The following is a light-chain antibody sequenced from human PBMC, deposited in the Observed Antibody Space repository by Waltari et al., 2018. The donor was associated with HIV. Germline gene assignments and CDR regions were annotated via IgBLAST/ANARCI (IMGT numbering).Light chain of an antibody. J-gene: IGLJ2*01. CDR1: SSNIGAGYD. Sequence: QSVLTQPPSVSGAPGQRVTISCTGSSSNIGAGYDVHWYQQNPGRAPKLLMYANTNRPSGVPDRFSGSKSGTSASLAITGLQAEDEADYYCQSYDSSLSGVIFGGGTKLSVL. CDR2: ANT. CDR3: QSYDSSLSGVI. V-gene: IGLV1-40*01.